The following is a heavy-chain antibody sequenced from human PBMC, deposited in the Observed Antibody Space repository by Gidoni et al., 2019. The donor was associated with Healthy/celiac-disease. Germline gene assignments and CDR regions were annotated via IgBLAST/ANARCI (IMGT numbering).Heavy chain of an antibody. CDR3: ARRDGYNPYYFDY. CDR2: INHSGST. J-gene: IGHJ4*02. CDR1: GGSFSGYY. D-gene: IGHD5-12*01. Sequence: QVQLQQWGAGLLKPSETLSLTCAVYGGSFSGYYWSWIRQPPGTGLEWIGEINHSGSTNYNPSLKSRVTISVDTSKNQFSLKLSSVTAADTAVYYCARRDGYNPYYFDYWGQGTLVTVSS. V-gene: IGHV4-34*01.